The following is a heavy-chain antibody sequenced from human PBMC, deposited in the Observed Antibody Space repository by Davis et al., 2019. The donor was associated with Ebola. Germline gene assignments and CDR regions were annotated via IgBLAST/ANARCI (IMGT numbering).Heavy chain of an antibody. CDR3: ARTAKTSVSPLGLGYTYFDP. CDR2: IFYSGSSSYSGST. CDR1: GGSISNYY. Sequence: MPSETLSLTCTVSGGSISNYYWSWIRQSPGKGLEWIGNIFYSGSSSYSGSTNYHSSLKSRIFISVDTSKNQFSLKLNSVTAADAAVYYCARTAKTSVSPLGLGYTYFDPWSQGTLVTVSS. V-gene: IGHV4-59*12. D-gene: IGHD5-18*01. J-gene: IGHJ5*02.